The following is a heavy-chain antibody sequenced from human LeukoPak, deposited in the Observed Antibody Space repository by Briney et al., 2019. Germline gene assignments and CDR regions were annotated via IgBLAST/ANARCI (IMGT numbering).Heavy chain of an antibody. CDR3: ARDPRVVGASYYYYYMDV. J-gene: IGHJ6*03. V-gene: IGHV4-38-2*02. D-gene: IGHD1-26*01. Sequence: SETLSLTCAVSGYSISSGYYWGWIRQPPGKGLEWIGNIHHSGSTYYNPSLKSRVTISVDTSKNQFSLKLNSVTAADTAVYYCARDPRVVGASYYYYYMDVWGKGTKVTVSS. CDR1: GYSISSGYY. CDR2: IHHSGST.